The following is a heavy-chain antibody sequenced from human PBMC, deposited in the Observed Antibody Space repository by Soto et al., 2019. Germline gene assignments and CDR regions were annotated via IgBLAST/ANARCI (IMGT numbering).Heavy chain of an antibody. CDR3: AKGPPAAWIQLWFRYGMDV. CDR2: ISYDGSNK. CDR1: GFTFSSYG. D-gene: IGHD5-18*01. J-gene: IGHJ6*02. Sequence: QVQLVESGGGVVQPGRSLRLSCAASGFTFSSYGMHWVRQAPGKGLEWVAVISYDGSNKYYADSVKGRFTISRDNSKNTQYLQMNSLRAEDTAVYYCAKGPPAAWIQLWFRYGMDVWGQGTTVTVSS. V-gene: IGHV3-30*18.